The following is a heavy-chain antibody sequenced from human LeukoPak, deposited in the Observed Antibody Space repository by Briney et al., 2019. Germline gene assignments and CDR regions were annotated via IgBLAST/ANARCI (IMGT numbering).Heavy chain of an antibody. Sequence: ASVKVSCKASGYTFTSYYMHWVRQPPGQGLEWVGIINPSGGSTSYAQKFQGRVTITRATSSRTVSMELSSLSSEETAGYYCAREGEEVSNWFDPWGQGTLVTVSS. CDR2: INPSGGST. CDR3: AREGEEVSNWFDP. J-gene: IGHJ5*02. CDR1: GYTFTSYY. V-gene: IGHV1-46*01. D-gene: IGHD2-21*01.